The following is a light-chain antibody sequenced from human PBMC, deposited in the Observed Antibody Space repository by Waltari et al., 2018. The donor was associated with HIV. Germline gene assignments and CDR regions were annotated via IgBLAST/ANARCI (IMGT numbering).Light chain of an antibody. CDR3: AAWDDSLGGYV. CDR2: RNN. CDR1: SSNIGSNY. J-gene: IGLJ1*01. Sequence: QSVLTQPPSASGTPGQRVTISCSGSSSNIGSNYVYWYQQLPGTAPKLLIYRNNQRPSGDHDRFLGSKSGTAASRAISGLRSEDWADYYWAAWDDSLGGYVFGTGTKVTVL. V-gene: IGLV1-47*01.